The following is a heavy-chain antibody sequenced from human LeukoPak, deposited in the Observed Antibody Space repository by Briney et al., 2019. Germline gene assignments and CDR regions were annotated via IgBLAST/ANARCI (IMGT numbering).Heavy chain of an antibody. J-gene: IGHJ4*02. CDR3: ARESLDSSGWYDY. CDR2: IGYDGSNK. CDR1: GFTFSSYG. D-gene: IGHD6-19*01. Sequence: GGSLRLSCAASGFTFSSYGMHWVRQAPGKGLEWVAVIGYDGSNKYYADSVKGRFTISRDNSKNTLYLQMNSLRAEDTAVYYCARESLDSSGWYDYWGQGTLVTVSS. V-gene: IGHV3-33*01.